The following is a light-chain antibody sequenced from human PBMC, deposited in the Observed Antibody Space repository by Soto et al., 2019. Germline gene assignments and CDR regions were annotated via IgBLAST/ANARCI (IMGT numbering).Light chain of an antibody. V-gene: IGLV1-44*01. CDR2: STS. CDR1: SSNTGSNT. CDR3: AAWDDRLDVYV. J-gene: IGLJ1*01. Sequence: QSVLTQPPSASGTPGHIVAIPCPGSSSNTGSNTVTWYQQLPGTAPKLLIYSTSQRSSGVPGRFSGSKSGASASLSISGLQSEDEADYYCAAWDDRLDVYVFGTGTKVTVL.